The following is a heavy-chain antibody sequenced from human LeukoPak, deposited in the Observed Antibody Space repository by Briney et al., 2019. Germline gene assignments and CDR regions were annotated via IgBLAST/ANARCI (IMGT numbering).Heavy chain of an antibody. Sequence: GGSLRLSCAATGLSVSSNFMSWVRQAPGKGLEWVSVIYGGGSTYYADSVKGRFTISRDNSRNTLYLQMDSLKAEDTAVYYCAKGGSTYSYSFDYWGQGTLVTVSS. J-gene: IGHJ4*02. CDR3: AKGGSTYSYSFDY. CDR2: IYGGGST. CDR1: GLSVSSNF. D-gene: IGHD2-15*01. V-gene: IGHV3-53*05.